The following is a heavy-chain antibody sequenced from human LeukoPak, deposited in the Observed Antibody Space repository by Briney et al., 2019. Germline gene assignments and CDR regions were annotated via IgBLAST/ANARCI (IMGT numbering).Heavy chain of an antibody. CDR2: ISNSSSTI. V-gene: IGHV3-48*01. Sequence: PGGSLRLXCAASGFTFSSYSMNWDRQAPGKGLEWVSYISNSSSTIYYADSVKGRFTISRDNAKNSLYLQMNSLRAEDTAVYYCAGGYTGFGYWGQGTLVTVSS. CDR3: AGGYTGFGY. J-gene: IGHJ4*02. D-gene: IGHD5-24*01. CDR1: GFTFSSYS.